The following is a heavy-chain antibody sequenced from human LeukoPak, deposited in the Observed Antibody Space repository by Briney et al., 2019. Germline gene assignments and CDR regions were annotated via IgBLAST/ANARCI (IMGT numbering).Heavy chain of an antibody. V-gene: IGHV3-23*01. CDR2: ISGSGGST. CDR1: GFTFSSYA. J-gene: IGHJ4*02. D-gene: IGHD5-18*01. Sequence: GGSLRLSCAASGFTFSSYAMSWVRQAPGKGLEWVPVISGSGGSTSYADSVKGRFTISRDNSMNTLYLQMNSLRAEDTAVYYCAKDDRIQTRRYSYNYWGQGTLVTASS. CDR3: AKDDRIQTRRYSYNY.